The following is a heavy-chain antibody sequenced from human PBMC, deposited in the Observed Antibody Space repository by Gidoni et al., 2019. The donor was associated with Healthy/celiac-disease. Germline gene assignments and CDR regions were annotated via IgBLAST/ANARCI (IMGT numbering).Heavy chain of an antibody. CDR3: ARDRRSYQLIRGYYYGMDV. CDR2: IYYSGNT. V-gene: IGHV4-39*07. D-gene: IGHD2-2*01. Sequence: QLQLQESGPGLVKPSETLSLTCTVPVGSIRSSSYYWGWIRQPPGKGLAWIGSIYYSGNTYYNPSLKSRVTISVDTSKSQFSLKLSSVTAADTAVYYCARDRRSYQLIRGYYYGMDVWGQGTTVTVSS. CDR1: VGSIRSSSYY. J-gene: IGHJ6*02.